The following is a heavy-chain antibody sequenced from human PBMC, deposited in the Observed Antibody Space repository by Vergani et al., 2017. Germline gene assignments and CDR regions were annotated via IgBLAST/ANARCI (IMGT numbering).Heavy chain of an antibody. CDR2: ISHDGSKK. CDR1: GITFSSYG. J-gene: IGHJ6*03. V-gene: IGHV3-30*18. CDR3: AKRSLGYYYMDV. Sequence: QVQLVESGGGVVQPGRSLRLSCAASGITFSSYGMHWVRQAPGKGLEWVAVISHDGSKKYYADSVKGRFTISRDNSKNTLYLQMNSLRAEDTAVYYCAKRSLGYYYMDVWGRGTTVTVSS.